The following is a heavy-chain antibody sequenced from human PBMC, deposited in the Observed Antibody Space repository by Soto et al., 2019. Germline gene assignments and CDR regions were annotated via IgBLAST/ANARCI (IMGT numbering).Heavy chain of an antibody. CDR2: ISGSGDRT. D-gene: IGHD1-26*01. V-gene: IGHV3-23*01. CDR3: ARRGSGRYYDY. J-gene: IGHJ4*02. Sequence: EGLLLESGGGLVQPGWSLRLSCAASGFTFSSYAMRWVRQAPGKGLEWVSAISGSGDRTYYADSGKGRFTVSRDNSPNTLYLQTNSLRAENTAVYYCARRGSGRYYDYWGQGTLVTVSS. CDR1: GFTFSSYA.